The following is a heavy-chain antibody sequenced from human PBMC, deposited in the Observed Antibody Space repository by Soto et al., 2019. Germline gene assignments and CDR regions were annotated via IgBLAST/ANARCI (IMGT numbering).Heavy chain of an antibody. D-gene: IGHD3-16*02. Sequence: EVQLVESGGGLVQPGGSLRLSCTASGFTVSNNYMSWVRQAPGEGLEWVSVTYSGGDTYYADSVKGRFTISRDNSKNTLYLQMTSLRAEDTAVYYCARGNDYVWGTYRVGPFDCWGQGTLVTVSS. V-gene: IGHV3-66*01. CDR3: ARGNDYVWGTYRVGPFDC. CDR2: TYSGGDT. CDR1: GFTVSNNY. J-gene: IGHJ4*02.